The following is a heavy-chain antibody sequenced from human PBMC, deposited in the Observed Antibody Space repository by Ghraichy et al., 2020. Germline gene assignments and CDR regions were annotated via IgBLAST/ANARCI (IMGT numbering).Heavy chain of an antibody. D-gene: IGHD1-26*01. J-gene: IGHJ4*02. CDR3: ARESSFAYSGFDY. V-gene: IGHV3-7*03. CDR1: GFTFSSHY. Sequence: LSLTCAASGFTFSSHYMTWVRQAPGKGLEWVANIKQDGSDKFYVDSVKGRFTISRDNAQNSLSLQMNSLRGEDTTVYYCARESSFAYSGFDYWGRGTLVTVSS. CDR2: IKQDGSDK.